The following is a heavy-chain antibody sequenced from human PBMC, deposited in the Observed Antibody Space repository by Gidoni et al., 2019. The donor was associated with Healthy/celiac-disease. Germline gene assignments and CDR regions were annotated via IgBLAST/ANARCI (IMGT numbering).Heavy chain of an antibody. D-gene: IGHD1-1*01. V-gene: IGHV1-2*02. CDR3: ARVTTGTTIIGFDP. CDR2: INPNSGGT. CDR1: GYTFPGSY. Sequence: QVQLVQSGAEVKKPGASVKVSSTASGYTFPGSYMHWVRQAPGQGLEWMGWINPNSGGTNDEQKFQGRVTMTRDTSISTAYMELSRLRSDDTAVYYCARVTTGTTIIGFDPWGQGTLVTVSS. J-gene: IGHJ5*02.